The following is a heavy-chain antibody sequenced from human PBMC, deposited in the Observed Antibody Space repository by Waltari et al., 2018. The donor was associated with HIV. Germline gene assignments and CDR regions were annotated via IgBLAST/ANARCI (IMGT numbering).Heavy chain of an antibody. Sequence: EVQLVESGGGLVQPGGSLRISCAASGFTFRTLWMHWVRQAPGEGLVWVSRINGDGSSTSYADSVNGRFTISRDNVNNMLYLDMNNVRGDDTAVYYCACNDYGDGCDWGQGILVTVSS. CDR2: INGDGSST. J-gene: IGHJ4*02. CDR1: GFTFRTLW. V-gene: IGHV3-74*01. CDR3: ACNDYGDGCD. D-gene: IGHD4-17*01.